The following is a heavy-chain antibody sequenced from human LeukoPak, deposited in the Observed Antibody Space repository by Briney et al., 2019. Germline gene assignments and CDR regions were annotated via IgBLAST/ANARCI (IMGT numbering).Heavy chain of an antibody. D-gene: IGHD5-18*01. J-gene: IGHJ4*02. Sequence: SETLSLTCTVSAGSISYYYWSWIRQPPGKGLEWIGYIYYSGSTNYNPSLKSRVTISVDTSKNQFSLKLSSVTAADTAVYYCARREYGYGYDYWGQGTLVTVSS. V-gene: IGHV4-59*08. CDR2: IYYSGST. CDR1: AGSISYYY. CDR3: ARREYGYGYDY.